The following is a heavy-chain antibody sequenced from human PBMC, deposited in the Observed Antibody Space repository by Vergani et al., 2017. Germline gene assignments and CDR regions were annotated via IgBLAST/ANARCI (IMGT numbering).Heavy chain of an antibody. Sequence: QVQLQESGPGLVKPSETLSLTCTVSGGSVSSGSYYWSWIRQPPGKGLEWIGYIYYSGSTNYNPSLKSRVTISVDKSKNQFSLKLSSVTAADTAVYYCARFLTGTTIYYYYGMDVWGQGTTVTVSS. V-gene: IGHV4-61*01. CDR1: GGSVSSGSYY. D-gene: IGHD1-20*01. CDR3: ARFLTGTTIYYYYGMDV. CDR2: IYYSGST. J-gene: IGHJ6*02.